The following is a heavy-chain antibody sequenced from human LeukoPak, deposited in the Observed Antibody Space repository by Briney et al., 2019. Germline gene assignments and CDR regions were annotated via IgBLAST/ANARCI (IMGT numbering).Heavy chain of an antibody. J-gene: IGHJ4*02. CDR2: ISSSSSYI. Sequence: GGSLRLSCAASGFTFSSYSMNWVRQAPGKGLEWVSSISSSSSYIYYADSVKGRFTISRDNAKNSLYLQMNSLRAEDTAVYYCALAPVEMATNLDYWGQGTLVTVSS. V-gene: IGHV3-21*01. D-gene: IGHD5-24*01. CDR1: GFTFSSYS. CDR3: ALAPVEMATNLDY.